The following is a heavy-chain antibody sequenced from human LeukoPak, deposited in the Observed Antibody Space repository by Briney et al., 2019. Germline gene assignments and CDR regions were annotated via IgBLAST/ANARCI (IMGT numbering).Heavy chain of an antibody. CDR3: ARHWETSSWYVDY. D-gene: IGHD6-13*01. CDR2: IYYSGST. CDR1: GGSISSHY. J-gene: IGHJ4*02. V-gene: IGHV4-59*08. Sequence: SETLSLTCTVSGGSISSHYWSWIRQPPGKGLEWIGYIYYSGSTNYNPSLKSRVTISVDTSKNQFSLKLSSVTAADTAVYYCARHWETSSWYVDYWGQGTLVTVSS.